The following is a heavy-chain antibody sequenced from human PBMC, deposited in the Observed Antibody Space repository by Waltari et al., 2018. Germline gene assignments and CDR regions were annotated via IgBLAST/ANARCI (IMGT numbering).Heavy chain of an antibody. D-gene: IGHD3-10*01. CDR2: IYHSGST. Sequence: QVQLQESGPGLVKPSGTLSLTCAVSGGSIRSSNWWSWVRQPPGKGLEWVGEIYHSGSTNHKPSLKSRVTISVDKSKNQFSLKLSSVTAADTAVYYWARDLNYYGSGSYPDYWGQGTLVTVSS. J-gene: IGHJ4*02. V-gene: IGHV4-4*02. CDR3: ARDLNYYGSGSYPDY. CDR1: GGSIRSSNW.